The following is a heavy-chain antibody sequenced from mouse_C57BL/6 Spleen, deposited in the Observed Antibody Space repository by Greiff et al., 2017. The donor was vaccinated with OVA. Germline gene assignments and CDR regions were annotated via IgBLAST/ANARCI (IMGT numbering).Heavy chain of an antibody. V-gene: IGHV1-26*01. CDR1: GYTFTDYY. CDR2: INPNNGGT. J-gene: IGHJ2*01. D-gene: IGHD3-2*02. CDR3: ARKGYQDYFDD. Sequence: VQLQQSGPELVKPGASVMISCKASGYTFTDYYMNWVKQSHGKSLEWIGDINPNNGGTSYNQKFKGKATLTVDKSSSTAYMELRSLTSEDSAVYYCARKGYQDYFDDWGQGTTLTVSS.